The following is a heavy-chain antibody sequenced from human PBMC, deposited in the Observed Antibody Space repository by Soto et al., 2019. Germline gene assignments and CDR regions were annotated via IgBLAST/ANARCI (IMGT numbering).Heavy chain of an antibody. Sequence: QVQLVQSGAEVKKPGASVKVSCKASGYTFTSYGISWVRQAPGQGREWMGWISAYNGNTNYAQKLQGRVTMTTDTSTSTAYMELRSLRSDDTAVYYCAREPTPHYYDSSGYYYFDYWGQGTLVTVSS. D-gene: IGHD3-22*01. J-gene: IGHJ4*02. CDR3: AREPTPHYYDSSGYYYFDY. CDR1: GYTFTSYG. V-gene: IGHV1-18*04. CDR2: ISAYNGNT.